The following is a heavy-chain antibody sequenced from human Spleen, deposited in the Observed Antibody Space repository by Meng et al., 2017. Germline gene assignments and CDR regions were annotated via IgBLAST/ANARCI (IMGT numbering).Heavy chain of an antibody. V-gene: IGHV4-30-4*01. CDR3: ARVRFGVFLNFDY. D-gene: IGHD3-3*01. J-gene: IGHJ4*02. Sequence: QVRLKESGPGLVKPSQTLSLTCTVSGGSISSDDYYWSWNRQPPGKGLEWIGYILYSGSTYYNPSLKSRVIISVDTSKNQFSLKLTSVTAADTAVYYCARVRFGVFLNFDYWGQGTLVTVSS. CDR2: ILYSGST. CDR1: GGSISSDDYY.